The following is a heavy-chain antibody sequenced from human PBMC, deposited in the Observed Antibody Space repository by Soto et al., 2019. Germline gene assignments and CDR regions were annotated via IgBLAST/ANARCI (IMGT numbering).Heavy chain of an antibody. J-gene: IGHJ4*02. CDR3: ARGGGSFSSGWYFDD. Sequence: QVQLQESGPGLVKPSETMSLTCTVSGVSIRNDYWNWVRQSPGKGLEWIGFIYYSGTTKYNPSLQSRVPLSADTPKTQVSLKLTSVTATNTAVYYCARGGGSFSSGWYFDDWGQGTLVTVSS. CDR1: GVSIRNDY. D-gene: IGHD6-19*01. V-gene: IGHV4-59*08. CDR2: IYYSGTT.